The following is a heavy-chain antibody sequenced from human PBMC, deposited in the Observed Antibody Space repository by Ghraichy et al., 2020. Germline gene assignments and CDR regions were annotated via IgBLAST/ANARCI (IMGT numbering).Heavy chain of an antibody. CDR2: TYYRSKWYH. Sequence: SQTLSLTCAISGDSVSSNSVAWNWIRQSPSRGLEWLGRTYYRSKWYHDYAVSVKSRISITPDTSKNQFSLQLNSVTPEDTAVYYCARDSYDTRSYYLAVFDIWGQGTMVTVSS. V-gene: IGHV6-1*01. CDR1: GDSVSSNSVA. D-gene: IGHD3-22*01. J-gene: IGHJ3*02. CDR3: ARDSYDTRSYYLAVFDI.